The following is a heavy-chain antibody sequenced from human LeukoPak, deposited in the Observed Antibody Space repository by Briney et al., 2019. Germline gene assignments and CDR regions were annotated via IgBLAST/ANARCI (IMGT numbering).Heavy chain of an antibody. CDR1: GGSTSSYY. Sequence: PPETLSLTCTVSGGSTSSYYWSWIRQPPGQGLEWIGYIYYSGSTNYNPSLKSRVTISVDTSKNQFSLKLSSATAADTAVYYCARVGSDYDFWSGYYKGANAFDIWGQGTMVTVSS. D-gene: IGHD3-3*01. CDR3: ARVGSDYDFWSGYYKGANAFDI. CDR2: IYYSGST. V-gene: IGHV4-59*01. J-gene: IGHJ3*02.